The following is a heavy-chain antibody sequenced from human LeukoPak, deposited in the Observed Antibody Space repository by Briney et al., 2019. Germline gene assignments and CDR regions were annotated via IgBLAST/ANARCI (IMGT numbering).Heavy chain of an antibody. CDR2: IRVSDGDT. CDR1: GYTFTSYY. Sequence: ASVKVSCKASGYTFTSYYMHWVRQAPGQGPEWMGWIRVSDGDTKYAQKFQGRVTLTRDTSANTAYMDLWSLRSDDTAVYFCARSGFSFGYHYFDLWGQGTLVTVSS. CDR3: ARSGFSFGYHYFDL. V-gene: IGHV1-18*04. D-gene: IGHD5-18*01. J-gene: IGHJ4*02.